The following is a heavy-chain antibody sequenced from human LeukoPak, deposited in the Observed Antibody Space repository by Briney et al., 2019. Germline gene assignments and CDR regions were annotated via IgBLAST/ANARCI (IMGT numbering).Heavy chain of an antibody. CDR3: ARPWGY. Sequence: GGSLRLSCAASGFTFSNYSMTWVRQTPGKGLEWISYISNSSTTIYYADSVKGRFTISRDNAKNSLYLQMNSLRAGDTAVYYCARPWGYWGQGTLVTVSS. V-gene: IGHV3-48*04. J-gene: IGHJ4*02. CDR1: GFTFSNYS. CDR2: ISNSSTTI. D-gene: IGHD7-27*01.